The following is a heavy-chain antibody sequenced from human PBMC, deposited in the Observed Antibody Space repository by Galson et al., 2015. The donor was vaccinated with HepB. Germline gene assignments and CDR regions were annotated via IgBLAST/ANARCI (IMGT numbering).Heavy chain of an antibody. Sequence: SVKVSCKASGYTFTSYYMHWVRQAPGQGLEWMGIINPSGGSTSYAQKFQGRVTMTRDTSTSTVYMELSSLRSEDTAVYYCARDELIAAVSYAFDIWGQGTMVTVSS. D-gene: IGHD6-13*01. CDR1: GYTFTSYY. CDR3: ARDELIAAVSYAFDI. CDR2: INPSGGST. J-gene: IGHJ3*02. V-gene: IGHV1-46*01.